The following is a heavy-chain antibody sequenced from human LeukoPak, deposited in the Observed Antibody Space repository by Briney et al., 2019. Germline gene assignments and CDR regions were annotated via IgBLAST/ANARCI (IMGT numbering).Heavy chain of an antibody. J-gene: IGHJ3*02. Sequence: SETLSLTCAVSGGSISSGGYSWSWIRQPPGTGLEWIGYIYHSGSTYYNPSLKSRVTISVDRSKNQFFLKLSSVTAADTAVYYCGRFTAGSFDIWGQGTMVTVSS. CDR3: GRFTAGSFDI. D-gene: IGHD6-19*01. V-gene: IGHV4-30-2*01. CDR1: GGSISSGGYS. CDR2: IYHSGST.